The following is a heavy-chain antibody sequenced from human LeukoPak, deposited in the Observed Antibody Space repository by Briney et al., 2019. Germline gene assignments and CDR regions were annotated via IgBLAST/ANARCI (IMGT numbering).Heavy chain of an antibody. D-gene: IGHD6-19*01. CDR2: INTDGTVT. V-gene: IGHV3-74*01. CDR1: GFTFSKYW. Sequence: PGGSLRLSCAASGFTFSKYWMLGVRQAPGKGLESVSRINTDGTVTTYADSVKGRFTVSRDNADNTMFLQMNSVRDEDTAVYYCATKQWLAPPPDSWGQGTPVTVFS. CDR3: ATKQWLAPPPDS. J-gene: IGHJ4*02.